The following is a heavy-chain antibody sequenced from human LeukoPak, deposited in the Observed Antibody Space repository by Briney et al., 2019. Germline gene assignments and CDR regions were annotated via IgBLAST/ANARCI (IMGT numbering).Heavy chain of an antibody. CDR1: GFTFSSYA. D-gene: IGHD6-6*01. CDR2: ISYDGSNK. CDR3: AREQYSSFDY. J-gene: IGHJ4*02. Sequence: GRSLRLSCAASGFTFSSYAMHWVRQAPGKGLEWVAVISYDGSNKYYADSVKGRFTISRDNSKNTLYLQMNSLRAEDTAVYYCAREQYSSFDYWGQGNPGHRLL. V-gene: IGHV3-30-3*01.